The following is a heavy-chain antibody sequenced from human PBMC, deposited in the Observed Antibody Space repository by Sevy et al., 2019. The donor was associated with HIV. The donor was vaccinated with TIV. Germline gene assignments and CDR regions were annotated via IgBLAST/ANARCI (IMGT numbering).Heavy chain of an antibody. CDR2: IKERGIT. CDR1: DGSFSGYY. J-gene: IGHJ5*02. V-gene: IGHV4-34*01. D-gene: IGHD2-2*01. Sequence: SETLSLTCAVHDGSFSGYYWNWIRQLPGKGLEWIGEIKERGITYYNPSLKSRVTISVDTSKTQFSLKLTSVTAVDPAVYFCARSPPVVVVPGAPSWFDPWGQGTLVTVSS. CDR3: ARSPPVVVVPGAPSWFDP.